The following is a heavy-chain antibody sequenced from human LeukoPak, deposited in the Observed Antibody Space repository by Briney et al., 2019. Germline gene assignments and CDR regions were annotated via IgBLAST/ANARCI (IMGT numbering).Heavy chain of an antibody. CDR2: IYRNGIR. Sequence: GGSLRLSCAASGFTVSSNYMSWVRQAPGKGLEWVSVIYRNGIRYYADSVKGRLTISRDNSKSTLYLQMNGLRDEDTAVYYCARGVDDSGGFDYWGQGTLVTVSS. CDR1: GFTVSSNY. J-gene: IGHJ4*02. CDR3: ARGVDDSGGFDY. V-gene: IGHV3-66*01. D-gene: IGHD3-10*01.